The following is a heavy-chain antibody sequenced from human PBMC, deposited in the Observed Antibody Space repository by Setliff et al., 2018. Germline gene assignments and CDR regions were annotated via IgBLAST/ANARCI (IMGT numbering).Heavy chain of an antibody. CDR2: INQDGGGE. CDR1: GFTFSSFG. CDR3: AREGVETRSSTDYRYYMDV. D-gene: IGHD1-1*01. Sequence: GSLRLSCVASGFTFSSFGMHWVRQAPGKGLEWVASINQDGGGESYVDSVKGRFTISRDNSKNTLYLQMNSLRTKDTGVYYCAREGVETRSSTDYRYYMDVWGKGTTVTVSS. V-gene: IGHV3-7*03. J-gene: IGHJ6*03.